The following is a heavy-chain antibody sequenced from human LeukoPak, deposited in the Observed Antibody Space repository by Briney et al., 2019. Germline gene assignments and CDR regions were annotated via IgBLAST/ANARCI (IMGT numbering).Heavy chain of an antibody. CDR2: INPHSGGT. Sequence: WASVKVSCKASGYTFTGYFIHWVRQAPGQGLEWMGWINPHSGGTNYAQKFQGRVTMTRDTSISTAYMELSSLRSDDTAVYFCARWVTGDYGDYFGYWGQGMLVTVSS. D-gene: IGHD4-17*01. J-gene: IGHJ4*02. CDR1: GYTFTGYF. CDR3: ARWVTGDYGDYFGY. V-gene: IGHV1-2*02.